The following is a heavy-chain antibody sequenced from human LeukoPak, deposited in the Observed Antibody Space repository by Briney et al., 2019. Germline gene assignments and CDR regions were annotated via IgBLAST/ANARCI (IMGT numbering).Heavy chain of an antibody. V-gene: IGHV4-59*01. J-gene: IGHJ4*02. D-gene: IGHD2-15*01. CDR3: ARVTSRCSGGRCYSEFDY. Sequence: SETLSLTCTVSGGSISSYYWSWIRQPPGKGLEWIGYIYYSGSTNYNPSLKSRVTISVDTSKNQFSLKLSSVTAADTAVYYCARVTSRCSGGRCYSEFDYWGQGTLVTVST. CDR2: IYYSGST. CDR1: GGSISSYY.